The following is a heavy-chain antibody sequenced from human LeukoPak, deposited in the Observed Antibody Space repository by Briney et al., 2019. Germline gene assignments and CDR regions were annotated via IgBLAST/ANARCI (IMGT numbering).Heavy chain of an antibody. J-gene: IGHJ4*02. CDR2: MSGSGGDT. Sequence: GGSLRLSCAASGFTFSSYAMSWVRQAPGKGLELVSTMSGSGGDTYYADSVQGRFTISRDNSKNTLHLQMNSLRAEDTALYYSANIPSGYGGYERGYYFDYWGQGTLVTVSS. V-gene: IGHV3-23*01. D-gene: IGHD5-12*01. CDR3: ANIPSGYGGYERGYYFDY. CDR1: GFTFSSYA.